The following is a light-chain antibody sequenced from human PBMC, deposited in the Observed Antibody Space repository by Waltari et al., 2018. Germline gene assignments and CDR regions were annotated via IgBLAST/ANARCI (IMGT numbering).Light chain of an antibody. CDR3: QSYDTSLSVV. CDR2: GST. J-gene: IGLJ3*02. V-gene: IGLV1-40*01. CDR1: GSNIGAGYD. Sequence: QSVLTQPPSVSGAPGQRVTISCTGSGSNIGAGYDVKWYQQRPRAAPKLLIYGSTRRPLGVPDRLCGSTSGTSACRGITGLQAEDGADYYCQSYDTSLSVVFGGGTKLTVL.